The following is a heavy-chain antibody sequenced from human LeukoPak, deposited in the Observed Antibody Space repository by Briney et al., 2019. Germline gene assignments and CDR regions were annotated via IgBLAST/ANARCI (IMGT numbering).Heavy chain of an antibody. CDR1: GESVTHYY. D-gene: IGHD3-10*01. CDR3: ARGRGT. Sequence: PSETLSLTCAVYGESVTHYYYNWIRQPPGKGLEWIGEINPGGSTNYNPSLKSRVTISVDTSKNHFSLKLSSLTAADTAIYYCARGRGTWGQGTLVTVSS. CDR2: INPGGST. J-gene: IGHJ5*02. V-gene: IGHV4-34*01.